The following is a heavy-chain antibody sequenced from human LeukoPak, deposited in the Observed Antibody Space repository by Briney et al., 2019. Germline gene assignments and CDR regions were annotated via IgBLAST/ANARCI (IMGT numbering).Heavy chain of an antibody. V-gene: IGHV4-4*02. J-gene: IGHJ4*02. CDR2: IYYSGST. CDR3: ARSVVATSHFDY. D-gene: IGHD5-12*01. CDR1: GASISGSDW. Sequence: SGTLSLTCAVSGASISGSDWWNWVRQPPGKGLEWIGYIYYSGSTNYNPSLKSRVTISVDTSKNQFSLKLSSVTAADTAVYYCARSVVATSHFDYWGQGTLVTISS.